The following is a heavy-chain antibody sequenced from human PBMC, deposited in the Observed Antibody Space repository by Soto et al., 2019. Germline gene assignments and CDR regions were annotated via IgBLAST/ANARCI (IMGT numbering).Heavy chain of an antibody. CDR2: IYYSGST. CDR3: ARQGHDAFDI. Sequence: QLQLQESGPGLVKPSATLSLTCTVSGGSISSTSYYWGWIRQPPGKGLEWIGSIYYSGSTYYNPSLKSRVTISVDTSKNQFSLKLSSVTAADTAVYYCARQGHDAFDIWGQGTMVTVSS. V-gene: IGHV4-39*01. J-gene: IGHJ3*02. CDR1: GGSISSTSYY.